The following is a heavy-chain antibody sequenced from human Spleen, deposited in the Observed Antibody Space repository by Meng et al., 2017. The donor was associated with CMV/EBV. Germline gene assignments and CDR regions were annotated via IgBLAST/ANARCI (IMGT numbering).Heavy chain of an antibody. CDR1: GGSISSGDYY. D-gene: IGHD3-10*01. CDR2: IYYSGST. Sequence: QGQMQESGPGLLMPSQTLSLTCTVSGGSISSGDYYWSWIRQPPGKGLEWIGYIYYSGSTYYNPSLKSRVTISVDTSKNQFSLKLSSVTAADTAVYYCARPRAGQTGWFDPWGQGTLVTVSS. CDR3: ARPRAGQTGWFDP. V-gene: IGHV4-30-4*08. J-gene: IGHJ5*02.